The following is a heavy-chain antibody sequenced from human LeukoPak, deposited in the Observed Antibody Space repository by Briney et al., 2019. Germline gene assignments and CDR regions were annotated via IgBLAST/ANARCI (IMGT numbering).Heavy chain of an antibody. CDR3: SRTRRGQIGWTNDY. CDR2: IYWDDDK. Sequence: SGPTLVKPTQTLTLTCTFSGFSHTTSGAGVGWIRQPPGKAMEWLALIYWDDDKRYSPSLKSRVTITKDTSKNQVVLTMTNMDPVDTATYYCSRTRRGQIGWTNDYWGQGTLVTVSS. J-gene: IGHJ4*02. D-gene: IGHD6-19*01. V-gene: IGHV2-5*02. CDR1: GFSHTTSGAG.